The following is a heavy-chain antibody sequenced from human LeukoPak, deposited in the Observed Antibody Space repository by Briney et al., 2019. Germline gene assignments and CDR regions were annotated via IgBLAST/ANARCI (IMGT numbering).Heavy chain of an antibody. J-gene: IGHJ4*02. Sequence: GGSLRLSCAASGFTFSSYAMHWVRQAPGKGLGWVAVISYVGSNKYYADSVKGRFTISRDNSKNTLYLQMNILRAEDTAVYYCARDRGTSSSAGYFVDSWGQGTLVTVSS. CDR2: ISYVGSNK. D-gene: IGHD6-6*01. CDR1: GFTFSSYA. CDR3: ARDRGTSSSAGYFVDS. V-gene: IGHV3-30-3*01.